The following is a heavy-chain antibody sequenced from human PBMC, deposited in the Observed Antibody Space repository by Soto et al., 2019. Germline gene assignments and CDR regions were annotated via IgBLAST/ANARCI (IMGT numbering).Heavy chain of an antibody. Sequence: SETLSLTCAVSGGSISSSNWWSWVRQPPGKGLEWIGEIYHSGSTNYNPSLKSRVTISVDTSKNQFSLKLSSVTAADTAVYYCARTLYSYGPRFDYWGQGTLVT. CDR2: IYHSGST. J-gene: IGHJ4*02. CDR3: ARTLYSYGPRFDY. V-gene: IGHV4-4*02. D-gene: IGHD5-18*01. CDR1: GGSISSSNW.